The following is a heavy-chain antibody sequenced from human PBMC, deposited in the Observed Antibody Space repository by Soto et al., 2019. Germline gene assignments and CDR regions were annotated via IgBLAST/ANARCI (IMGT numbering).Heavy chain of an antibody. V-gene: IGHV4-4*02. CDR3: ARDRITGTTHAFEI. CDR2: IYHNGRT. CDR1: GGSIRNTHW. J-gene: IGHJ3*02. D-gene: IGHD1-7*01. Sequence: PSETLSRTCAVSGGSIRNTHWWTWVRHPPGKGLEWIGEIYHNGRTHYSPSLKSRVTISVDESKNQFSLNLNSVTHADTAIYYCARDRITGTTHAFEILGHGTLVT.